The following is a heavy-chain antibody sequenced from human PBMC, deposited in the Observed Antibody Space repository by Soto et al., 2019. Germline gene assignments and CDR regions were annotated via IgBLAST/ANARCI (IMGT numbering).Heavy chain of an antibody. J-gene: IGHJ4*02. D-gene: IGHD2-15*01. CDR2: IDGGDSYT. V-gene: IGHV5-10-1*01. Sequence: GASLKISCQSSGYSFRSYWISWVRQMPGRGLEWLGRIDGGDSYTKYNPSFEGHVTMSLDESISTAYLQWSSLKASDTATYLCPRHHYSTAESDYWCQGTVVTVYS. CDR1: GYSFRSYW. CDR3: PRHHYSTAESDY.